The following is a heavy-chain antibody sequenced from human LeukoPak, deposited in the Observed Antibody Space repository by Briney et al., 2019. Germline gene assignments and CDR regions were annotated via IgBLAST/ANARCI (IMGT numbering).Heavy chain of an antibody. Sequence: PGGSLRLSCAASGFTFSSYAMHWVRQAAGKGLEWVAVISYDGSNKYYADSVKGRFTISRDNSKNTLYLQMNSLRAEDTAVYYCASPPGAFDYWGQGTLVTVSS. CDR1: GFTFSSYA. CDR3: ASPPGAFDY. D-gene: IGHD4-17*01. V-gene: IGHV3-30-3*01. CDR2: ISYDGSNK. J-gene: IGHJ4*02.